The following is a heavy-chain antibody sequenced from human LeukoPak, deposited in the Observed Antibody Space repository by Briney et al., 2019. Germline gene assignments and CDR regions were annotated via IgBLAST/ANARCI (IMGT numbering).Heavy chain of an antibody. CDR1: GGSISSSNW. CDR2: INHSGST. Sequence: SETLSLTCAVSGGSISSSNWWSWVRQPPGKGLEWIGEINHSGSTNYNPSLKSRVTISVDTSKNQFSLKLSSVTAADTAVYYCAKSNGYGLIDIWGQGTMVTVSS. V-gene: IGHV4-4*02. D-gene: IGHD3-22*01. CDR3: AKSNGYGLIDI. J-gene: IGHJ3*02.